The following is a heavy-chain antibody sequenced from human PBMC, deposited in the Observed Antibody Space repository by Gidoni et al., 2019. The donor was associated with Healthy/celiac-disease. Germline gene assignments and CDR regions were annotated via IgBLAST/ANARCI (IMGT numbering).Heavy chain of an antibody. CDR2: IHYRGST. CDR1: AGSISSYY. V-gene: IGHV4-59*01. D-gene: IGHD3-10*01. CDR3: AREVRGGKYFDY. J-gene: IGHJ4*02. Sequence: QVQLQASGPGLVKPSETLSLPCTVPAGSISSYYWSWIRQPPGKGLEWTGYIHYRGSTNYNPSLKSRVTISVDTSKNQFSLKLSSVTAADTAVYYCAREVRGGKYFDYWGQGTLVTVSS.